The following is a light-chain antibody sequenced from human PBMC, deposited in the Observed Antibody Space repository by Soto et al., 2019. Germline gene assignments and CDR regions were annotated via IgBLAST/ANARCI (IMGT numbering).Light chain of an antibody. CDR2: AAS. CDR3: QQLNSYPHT. CDR1: QGIRSA. J-gene: IGKJ2*01. V-gene: IGKV1-9*01. Sequence: DIQLTQSPSFLSASVGDRVTITCRASQGIRSALAWYQQKPGKAPKLLIYAASTLQSGVPSRFSGGGSGTEFTLTISSLQPEDFATYYCQQLNSYPHTFGQGTKVEIK.